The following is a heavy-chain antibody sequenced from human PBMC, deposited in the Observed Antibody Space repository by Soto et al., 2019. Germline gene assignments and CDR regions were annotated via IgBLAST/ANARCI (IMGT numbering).Heavy chain of an antibody. J-gene: IGHJ5*02. Sequence: SETLSLTCTVSGGSISSGGYYWSWICQHPGKGLEWIGYIYYSGSTYYNPSLKSRVTISVDTSKNQFSLKLSSVTAADTAVYYCARGPGNYDFWSGPGGWFDPWGQGTLVTVSS. CDR3: ARGPGNYDFWSGPGGWFDP. D-gene: IGHD3-3*01. CDR2: IYYSGST. V-gene: IGHV4-31*03. CDR1: GGSISSGGYY.